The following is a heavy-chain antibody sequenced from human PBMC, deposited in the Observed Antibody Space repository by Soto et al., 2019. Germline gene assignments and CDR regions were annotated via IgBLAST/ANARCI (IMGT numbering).Heavy chain of an antibody. J-gene: IGHJ6*02. Sequence: EVQLVESGGGLVQPGGSLKLSCAASGFTFSGSAMHWVRQASGKGLEWVGRIRSKANSYATAYAASVKGRFTISRDDSKNTAYLQMNSLKTEDTAVYYCTCRVSYYYGMDVWGQGTTVTVSS. V-gene: IGHV3-73*01. CDR2: IRSKANSYAT. CDR1: GFTFSGSA. CDR3: TCRVSYYYGMDV.